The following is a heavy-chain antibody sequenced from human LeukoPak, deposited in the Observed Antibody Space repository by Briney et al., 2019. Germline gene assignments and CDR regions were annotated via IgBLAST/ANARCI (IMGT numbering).Heavy chain of an antibody. CDR2: INPSGGST. V-gene: IGHV1-46*01. J-gene: IGHJ3*02. D-gene: IGHD3-22*01. CDR3: ARGEYYYDSSGYGPRSAAFDI. CDR1: GYTFTSYY. Sequence: ASVKVSCKASGYTFTSYYMHWVRQAPGQGLEWMGIINPSGGSTSYAQKFQGRVTMTRDTSTSTVYMELSSLGSEDTAVYYCARGEYYYDSSGYGPRSAAFDIWGQGTMVTVSS.